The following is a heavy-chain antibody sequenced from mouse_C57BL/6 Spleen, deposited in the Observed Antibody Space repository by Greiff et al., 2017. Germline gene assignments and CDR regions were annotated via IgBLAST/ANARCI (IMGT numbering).Heavy chain of an antibody. V-gene: IGHV1-9*01. D-gene: IGHD2-4*01. J-gene: IGHJ4*01. Sequence: QVQLKESGAELMKPGASVKLSCKATGYTFTGYWIEWVKQRPGHGLEWIGEIFPGSGSTNYNEKFKGKATLTADTSSNTAYMQLSSLTTEDSAIYYCAGGRYDDDGVAYYARDYWGQGTSVTVSS. CDR1: GYTFTGYW. CDR3: AGGRYDDDGVAYYARDY. CDR2: IFPGSGST.